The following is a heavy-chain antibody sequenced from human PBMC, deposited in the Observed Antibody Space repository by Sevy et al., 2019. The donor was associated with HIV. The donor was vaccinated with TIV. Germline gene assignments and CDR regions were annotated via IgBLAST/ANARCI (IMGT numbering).Heavy chain of an antibody. CDR2: IYYSGTP. Sequence: SETLSLTCTVSGGSISSSNYYWGWIRQPPGKGLEWIGSIYYSGTPYYNPSLKSRVTISVDTSKNQFFLNLSSVTAPDTAVYYCAGMEVGGYDLLTGRSTGWFDPWGQGTLVTVSS. CDR1: GGSISSSNYY. J-gene: IGHJ5*02. D-gene: IGHD3-9*01. CDR3: AGMEVGGYDLLTGRSTGWFDP. V-gene: IGHV4-39*01.